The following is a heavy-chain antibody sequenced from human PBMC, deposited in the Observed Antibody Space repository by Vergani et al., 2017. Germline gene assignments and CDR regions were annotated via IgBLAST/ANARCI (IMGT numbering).Heavy chain of an antibody. D-gene: IGHD1-26*01. Sequence: QVQLVESGGGVVQPGRSLRLSCAASGFTFSSYGMHWVRQAPGQGLEWVAVISYDGSNKYYADSVKGRFTISRDNSKNTLYLQMNSLRAEDTAVYYCAKDLSGATYYYYGMDVWGQGTTVTVSS. CDR3: AKDLSGATYYYYGMDV. CDR1: GFTFSSYG. J-gene: IGHJ6*02. CDR2: ISYDGSNK. V-gene: IGHV3-30*18.